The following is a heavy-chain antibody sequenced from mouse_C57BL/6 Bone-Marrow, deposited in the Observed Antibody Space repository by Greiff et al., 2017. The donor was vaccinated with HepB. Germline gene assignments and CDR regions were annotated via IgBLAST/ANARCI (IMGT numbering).Heavy chain of an antibody. D-gene: IGHD1-1*01. V-gene: IGHV5-6*01. J-gene: IGHJ2*01. CDR1: GFTFSSYG. CDR3: ARQAHYYGSSLYYFDY. Sequence: EVQLVESGGDLVKPGGSLKLSCAASGFTFSSYGMSWVRQTPDKRLEWVATISSGGSYTYYPDSVKGRFTISRDNAKNTLYLQMSSLKSEDTAMYYCARQAHYYGSSLYYFDYWGQGTTLTVSS. CDR2: ISSGGSYT.